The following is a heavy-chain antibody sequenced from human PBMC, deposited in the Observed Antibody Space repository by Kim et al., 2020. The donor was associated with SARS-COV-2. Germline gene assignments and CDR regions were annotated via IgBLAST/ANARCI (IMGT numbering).Heavy chain of an antibody. CDR2: ISYDGSNK. V-gene: IGHV3-30*18. Sequence: GGSLRLSCAASGFTFSSYGMHWVRQAPGKGLEWVAVISYDGSNKYYADSVKGRFTISRDNSKNTLYLQMNSLRAEDTAVYYCAKDHSSSWGMDVWGQGTTVTVSS. D-gene: IGHD6-13*01. CDR1: GFTFSSYG. J-gene: IGHJ6*02. CDR3: AKDHSSSWGMDV.